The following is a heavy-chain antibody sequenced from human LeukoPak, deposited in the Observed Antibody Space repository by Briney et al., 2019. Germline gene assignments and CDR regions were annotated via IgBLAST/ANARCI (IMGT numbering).Heavy chain of an antibody. Sequence: PSETLSLTCTVSGGSISSSSYYWGWIRQPPGKGLEWIGEINHSGSTNYNPSLKSRVTISVDTSKNQFSLKLSSVTAADTAVYYCARRYYYDSSGYWRYNWFDPWGQGTLVTVSS. V-gene: IGHV4-39*07. CDR2: INHSGST. CDR1: GGSISSSSYY. CDR3: ARRYYYDSSGYWRYNWFDP. D-gene: IGHD3-22*01. J-gene: IGHJ5*02.